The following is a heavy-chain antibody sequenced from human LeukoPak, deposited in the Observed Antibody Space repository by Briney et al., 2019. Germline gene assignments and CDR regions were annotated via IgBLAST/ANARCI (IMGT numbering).Heavy chain of an antibody. CDR2: VLHTGGT. CDR3: AGGPAAIHP. D-gene: IGHD2-2*01. V-gene: IGHV4-34*12. Sequence: SETLSLTCAVYGYSLTNHYWIWIRQPPGKGLEWVGEVLHTGGTNYNPSLKSRVTISVDTSKNQFFLKLTSVTAADTAVYYCAGGPAAIHPRGPGTLVTVSS. J-gene: IGHJ5*02. CDR1: GYSLTNHY.